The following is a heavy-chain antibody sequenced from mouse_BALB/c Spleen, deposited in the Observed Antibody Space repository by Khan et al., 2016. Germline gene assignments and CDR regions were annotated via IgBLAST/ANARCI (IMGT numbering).Heavy chain of an antibody. CDR1: GFNIKDTY. CDR2: IDPANGNT. J-gene: IGHJ4*01. CDR3: ARGRYYYGSSYYAMDY. D-gene: IGHD1-1*01. V-gene: IGHV14-3*02. Sequence: VQLKESGAESVKPGASVKLSCTATGFNIKDTYMYWVKQRPEQGLEWIGRIDPANGNTKYVPKFQGKATITADTSSNTAYLQLSSLTSEDTAVYYCARGRYYYGSSYYAMDYWGQGTSVTVSS.